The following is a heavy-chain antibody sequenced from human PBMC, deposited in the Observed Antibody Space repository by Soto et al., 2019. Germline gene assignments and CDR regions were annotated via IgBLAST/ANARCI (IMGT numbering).Heavy chain of an antibody. Sequence: PSETLSLTCTVSGGSIKVGGYYWGWIRQPPGKDLEWVATIYYSGTTYYNPSLKSRLTISLDTSRNQFSLDLTAVTTADTAVYYCARLAYSHYSTWGQGTLATVS. CDR1: GGSIKVGGYY. D-gene: IGHD5-12*01. CDR3: ARLAYSHYST. CDR2: IYYSGTT. V-gene: IGHV4-39*01. J-gene: IGHJ4*02.